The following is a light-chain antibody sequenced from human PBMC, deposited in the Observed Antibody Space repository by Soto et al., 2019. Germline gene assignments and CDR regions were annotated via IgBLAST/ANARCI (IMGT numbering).Light chain of an antibody. J-gene: IGKJ1*01. CDR2: GAS. CDR1: QSISSE. V-gene: IGKV3-15*01. Sequence: EIVMTQSPATLSVSQGERATLSCRASQSISSELAWYQQIPGQAPRLLIYGASTRATGIPARFSGSESGSEFTLTISSLQSEDFAVYYCQQYNDWPRTFGQGTEVEI. CDR3: QQYNDWPRT.